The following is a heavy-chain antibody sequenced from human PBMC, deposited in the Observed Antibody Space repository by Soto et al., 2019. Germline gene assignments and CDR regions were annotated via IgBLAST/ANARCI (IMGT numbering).Heavy chain of an antibody. CDR1: GFTFDDYA. CDR3: AKDSGYSSSWYLNYYGMDV. V-gene: IGHV3-9*01. CDR2: ISWNSGSI. Sequence: GGSLRLSCAASGFTFDDYAMHWVRQAPGKGLEWVSGISWNSGSIGYADSVKGRFTISRDNAKSSLYLQMNSLRAEDTALYYCAKDSGYSSSWYLNYYGMDVWGQGTTVTVSS. D-gene: IGHD6-13*01. J-gene: IGHJ6*02.